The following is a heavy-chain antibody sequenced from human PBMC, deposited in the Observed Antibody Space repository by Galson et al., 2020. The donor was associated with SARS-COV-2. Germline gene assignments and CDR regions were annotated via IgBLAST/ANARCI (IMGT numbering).Heavy chain of an antibody. CDR1: GFTFSSYG. J-gene: IGHJ4*01. V-gene: IGHV3-33*01. D-gene: IGHD2-15*01. Sequence: GGSLRLSCAASGFTFSSYGMHWVRQDPGKGLEWVAVIWYDGSNKYYADSVKGRFTISRDNAKNSLFLQMNSLRAEDTAVYYCARGWGCTGGSCYSDHWGHGTLVTVSS. CDR2: IWYDGSNK. CDR3: ARGWGCTGGSCYSDH.